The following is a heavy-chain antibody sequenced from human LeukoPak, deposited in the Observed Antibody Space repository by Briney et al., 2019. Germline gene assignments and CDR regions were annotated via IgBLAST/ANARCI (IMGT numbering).Heavy chain of an antibody. CDR2: ISSSGAAI. J-gene: IGHJ3*02. Sequence: GGSLRLSCAASGFTFSSHAMTWVRQAPGKGLEWVSSISSSGAAIYYADSVKGRFTISRDNSKNTLYLQMNSLRAEDTAVYYCAKDRFYTGSPRAFDIWGQGTMVTVSS. CDR3: AKDRFYTGSPRAFDI. CDR1: GFTFSSHA. V-gene: IGHV3-23*01. D-gene: IGHD1-26*01.